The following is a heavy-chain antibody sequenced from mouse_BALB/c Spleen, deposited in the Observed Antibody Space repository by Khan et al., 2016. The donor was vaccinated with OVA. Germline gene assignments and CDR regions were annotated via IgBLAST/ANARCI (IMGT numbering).Heavy chain of an antibody. V-gene: IGHV2-6-1*01. J-gene: IGHJ4*01. CDR3: ARQPYYHYNIMDY. Sequence: QMQLEESGPGLAAPSQSLSITCTISGFSLTTYGVHWVRQPPGKGLEWLVVIWSDGTTNYNSALKSRLTITKDNLQRQVFLKMNSLQTDDTAIYFCARQPYYHYNIMDYWGQGTSVTVSS. CDR1: GFSLTTYG. D-gene: IGHD2-10*01. CDR2: IWSDGTT.